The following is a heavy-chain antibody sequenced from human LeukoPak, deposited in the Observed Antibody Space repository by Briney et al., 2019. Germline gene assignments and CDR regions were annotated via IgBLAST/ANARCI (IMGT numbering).Heavy chain of an antibody. CDR2: IYYSGST. J-gene: IGHJ3*02. CDR1: GGSISSGGYY. Sequence: SETLSLTCTVSGGSISSGGYYWSWIRQHPGKGLEWIGYIYYSGSTYYNPSLKSRVTISVDTSKNQFSLKLSSVTAADTAVYYCARAYLWYDILTEGASDIWGQGTMVTVSS. D-gene: IGHD3-9*01. V-gene: IGHV4-31*03. CDR3: ARAYLWYDILTEGASDI.